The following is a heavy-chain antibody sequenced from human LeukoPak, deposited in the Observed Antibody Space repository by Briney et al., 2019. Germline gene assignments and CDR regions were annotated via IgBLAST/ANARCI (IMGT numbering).Heavy chain of an antibody. D-gene: IGHD3-10*01. CDR1: GYTFSSYG. CDR3: ARDSVDGSGTYYNDSPDY. Sequence: ASVKVSCKASGYTFSSYGISWVRQVPGQGLEWMGWISAYNGNTDYAQNLRGRLIMTTDTSTSTAYMELRSLRSDDTAVYYCARDSVDGSGTYYNDSPDYWGQGTLVTVSS. J-gene: IGHJ4*02. CDR2: ISAYNGNT. V-gene: IGHV1-18*01.